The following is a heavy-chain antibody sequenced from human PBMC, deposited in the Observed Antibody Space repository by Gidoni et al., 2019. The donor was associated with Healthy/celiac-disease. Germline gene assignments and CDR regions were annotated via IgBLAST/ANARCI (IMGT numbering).Heavy chain of an antibody. CDR1: GGSISSSSYY. CDR3: ARRIIAAAGKTSFNAFDI. CDR2: SYYSGSN. V-gene: IGHV4-39*01. D-gene: IGHD6-13*01. Sequence: QLQLQESGPGLVKPSETLYLTCTVSGGSISSSSYYWGWIRQPPGKGLEWIGSSYYSGSNYYNPSLKSRVTISVDTSKNQFSLKLSSVTAADTAVYYCARRIIAAAGKTSFNAFDIWGQGTMVTVSS. J-gene: IGHJ3*02.